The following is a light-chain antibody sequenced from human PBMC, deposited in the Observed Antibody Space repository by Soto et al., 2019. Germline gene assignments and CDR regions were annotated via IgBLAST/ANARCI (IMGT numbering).Light chain of an antibody. Sequence: EVVLTQSPGTLSLSPGERATLSCRASQSVRNNYLAWYQQKPGQSPKLLIFGSSDRATGIPDRFRGSGSGTDFTLTITRLEPEDFAVYYCQQYGSSPPYTFGQGTKLAIK. V-gene: IGKV3-20*01. J-gene: IGKJ2*01. CDR3: QQYGSSPPYT. CDR2: GSS. CDR1: QSVRNNY.